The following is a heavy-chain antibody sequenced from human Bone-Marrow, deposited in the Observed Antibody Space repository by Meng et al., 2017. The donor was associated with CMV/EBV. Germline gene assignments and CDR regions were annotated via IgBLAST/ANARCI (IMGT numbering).Heavy chain of an antibody. Sequence: SGFTFTDHFLDWVRQAPGTGLEWVGRFRRRAESYATQYAASVKGSFTISRDDSKNSLFLHMKSLKTDDTAVYYCVRVASDGTYSFDYWGQGTLVTVSS. D-gene: IGHD1-26*01. CDR2: FRRRAESYAT. CDR3: VRVASDGTYSFDY. CDR1: GFTFTDHF. V-gene: IGHV3-72*01. J-gene: IGHJ4*02.